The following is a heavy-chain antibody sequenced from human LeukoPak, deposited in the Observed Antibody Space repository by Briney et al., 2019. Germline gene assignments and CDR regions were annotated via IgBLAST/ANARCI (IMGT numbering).Heavy chain of an antibody. CDR2: ISSSSSYI. CDR1: EFTFSNYS. V-gene: IGHV3-21*01. D-gene: IGHD2/OR15-2a*01. J-gene: IGHJ4*02. Sequence: PGGSLRLSCAASEFTFSNYSLNWVRQAPGKGLEWVSSISSSSSYIYYAESVKGRFTISRDNAKNSLFLQMNSLTADDTAVYYCARERTTIVSGTTIGAYWGQGTLVTVSS. CDR3: ARERTTIVSGTTIGAY.